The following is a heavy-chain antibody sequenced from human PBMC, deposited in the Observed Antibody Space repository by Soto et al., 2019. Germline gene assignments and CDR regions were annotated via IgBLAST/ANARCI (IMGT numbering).Heavy chain of an antibody. CDR3: ARDRVESGYPEYFQH. D-gene: IGHD3-22*01. V-gene: IGHV3-53*01. J-gene: IGHJ1*01. CDR1: GGSISSSNW. Sequence: PSETLSLTCAVSGGSISSSNWWSWVRQPPGKGLEWVSVIYSGGSTYYADSVKGRFTISRDNSKNTLYLQMNSLRAEDTAVYYCARDRVESGYPEYFQHWGQGTLVTVSS. CDR2: IYSGGST.